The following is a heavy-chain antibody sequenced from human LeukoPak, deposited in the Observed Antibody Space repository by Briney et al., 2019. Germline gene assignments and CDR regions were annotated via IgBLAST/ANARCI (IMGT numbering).Heavy chain of an antibody. V-gene: IGHV3-20*04. CDR3: ARESSSSWRDAFDF. Sequence: GGSLRLSCTASGFTFSSYEMNWVRQAPGKGLEWVSGINWSGGRTSYADSVKGRFTISRDNTKNSLYLQMHSLRVEDTALYYCARESSSSWRDAFDFWGRGTMVTVSS. CDR2: INWSGGRT. D-gene: IGHD6-13*01. CDR1: GFTFSSYE. J-gene: IGHJ3*01.